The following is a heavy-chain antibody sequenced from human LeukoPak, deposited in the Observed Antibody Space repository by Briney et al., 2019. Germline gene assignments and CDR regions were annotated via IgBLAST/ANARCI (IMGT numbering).Heavy chain of an antibody. CDR3: ALWFGELSYFDY. Sequence: SETLSLTCTVSGGSISSSSYYWGWIRQPPGKGLEWIGTISYSGSTNYNPSLKSRVTISVDTSKNQFSLKLSSVTAADTAVYYCALWFGELSYFDYWGQGTLVTVSS. CDR1: GGSISSSSYY. V-gene: IGHV4-39*07. D-gene: IGHD3-10*01. J-gene: IGHJ4*02. CDR2: ISYSGST.